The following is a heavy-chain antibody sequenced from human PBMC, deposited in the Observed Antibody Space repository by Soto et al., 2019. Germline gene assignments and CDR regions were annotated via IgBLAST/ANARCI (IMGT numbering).Heavy chain of an antibody. Sequence: EVRLVESGGGVVHPGASLGLSCEASGFAFSSLWMDWVRQAPGKRLVWVSRIDNAGIGTNYADSVRGRFTMSRDNAKDTLYLQMNSLRAEDTAVYYCARDLYSSGWSAGYYWGQGTLVTVSS. J-gene: IGHJ4*02. CDR1: GFAFSSLW. V-gene: IGHV3-74*01. D-gene: IGHD6-19*01. CDR2: IDNAGIGT. CDR3: ARDLYSSGWSAGYY.